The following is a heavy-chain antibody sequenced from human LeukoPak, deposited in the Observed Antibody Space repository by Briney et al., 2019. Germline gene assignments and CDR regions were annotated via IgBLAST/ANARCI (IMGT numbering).Heavy chain of an antibody. CDR1: GYTFTSYG. Sequence: GASVKVSCKASGYTFTSYGISWVRQAPGQGLEWMGWISAYNGNTNYAQKLQGRVTMTTDTSTSTAYMELRSLRSDDMAVYYCARDMITFGGVIEGEDYWGQGTLVTVSS. J-gene: IGHJ4*02. CDR2: ISAYNGNT. D-gene: IGHD3-16*02. CDR3: ARDMITFGGVIEGEDY. V-gene: IGHV1-18*03.